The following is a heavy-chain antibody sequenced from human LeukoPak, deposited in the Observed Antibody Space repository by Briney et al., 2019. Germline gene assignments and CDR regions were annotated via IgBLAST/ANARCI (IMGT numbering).Heavy chain of an antibody. CDR3: ARGRWLPDAFDI. D-gene: IGHD5-24*01. J-gene: IGHJ3*02. CDR1: GDSINSYY. CDR2: IFDSGRT. Sequence: SELLSLTCTVSGDSINSYYGNWIRQPPGKGLEWMGYIFDSGRTDYNPSLKSRVTISVDTSKHQVSMKLKSVTAADTAVYFCARGRWLPDAFDIWGQET. V-gene: IGHV4-59*01.